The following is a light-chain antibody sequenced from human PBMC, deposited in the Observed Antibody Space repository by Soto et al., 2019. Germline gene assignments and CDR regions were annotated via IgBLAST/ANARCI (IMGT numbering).Light chain of an antibody. V-gene: IGKV1-5*03. CDR3: QQRNSDPIS. J-gene: IGKJ5*01. Sequence: AHVSERVPSPCRARQRIISWLAWYQQKPGKAPKLLIYKASSLESGVPSRFSGSVSGTEFTLTICSLQPEDFAPYYCQQRNSDPISFGQGTRLE. CDR2: KAS. CDR1: QRIISW.